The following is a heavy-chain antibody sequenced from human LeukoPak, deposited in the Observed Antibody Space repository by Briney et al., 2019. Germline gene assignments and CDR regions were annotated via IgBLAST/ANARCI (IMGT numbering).Heavy chain of an antibody. J-gene: IGHJ3*02. V-gene: IGHV3-23*01. D-gene: IGHD5-18*01. CDR2: ISGSGGST. CDR3: AKEIPGYSYGYGAFDI. CDR1: GFTFSSYA. Sequence: GGSLRLSCAASGFTFSSYAMSWVRQAPGKGLEWVSAISGSGGSTYYADSVKGRFTISRDNSKNTLYLQMNSLRAEDTAVYYCAKEIPGYSYGYGAFDIWGQGTMVIVSS.